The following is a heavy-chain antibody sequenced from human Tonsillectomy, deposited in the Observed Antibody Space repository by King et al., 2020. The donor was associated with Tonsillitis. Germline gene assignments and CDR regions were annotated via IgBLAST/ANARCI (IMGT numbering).Heavy chain of an antibody. CDR3: ARTMVAAPGTDDFDI. D-gene: IGHD6-13*01. CDR1: GFTVSSNY. J-gene: IGHJ3*02. CDR2: IYSGGMT. V-gene: IGHV3-53*01. Sequence: VQLVESGGGLIQPGGSLRLSCAASGFTVSSNYMSWVRQAPGTGLEWVSSIYSGGMTYYADSVKGRFTVARETSKNTLYLQMDSLTAEYTAIYYCARTMVAAPGTDDFDIWGQGTVVTVSS.